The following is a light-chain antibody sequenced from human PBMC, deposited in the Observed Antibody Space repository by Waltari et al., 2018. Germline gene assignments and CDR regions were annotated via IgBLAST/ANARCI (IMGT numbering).Light chain of an antibody. CDR3: GTWDAGLNAGV. J-gene: IGLJ3*02. CDR2: ENK. V-gene: IGLV1-51*02. CDR1: RPNVENDS. Sequence: QSVLTQPPSVSAAPGQKVTSSCSGTRPNVENDSVSWYQQLPGRAPKLLIFENKKRPSGIPDRFSASKSATSATLGITGLQTGDEADYYCGTWDAGLNAGVFGGGTKLTVL.